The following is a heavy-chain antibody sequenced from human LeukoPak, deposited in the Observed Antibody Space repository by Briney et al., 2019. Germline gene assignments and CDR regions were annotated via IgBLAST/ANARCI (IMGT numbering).Heavy chain of an antibody. J-gene: IGHJ3*02. D-gene: IGHD3-22*01. CDR1: GGSISSSSYY. CDR3: ARLGPYSSGYYYVRSDAFDI. V-gene: IGHV4-39*01. Sequence: PSETLSLTCTVSGGSISSSSYYWGWIRQPPGKGLEWTGSIYYSGSTYYNPSLKSRVTISVDTSKNQFSLKLSSVTAADTAVYYCARLGPYSSGYYYVRSDAFDIWGQGTMVTVSS. CDR2: IYYSGST.